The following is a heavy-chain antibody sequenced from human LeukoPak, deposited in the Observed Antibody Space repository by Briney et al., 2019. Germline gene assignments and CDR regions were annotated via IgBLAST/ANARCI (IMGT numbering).Heavy chain of an antibody. CDR1: GGSISSYY. Sequence: SETLSLTCTVSGGSISSYYWSWIRQPPGKGLEWIGCIYYSGTTNYNPSLKSRVTISVDTSKNQFSLKLSSVTAADTAVYYCARGVYIAAAQYGYWGQGTLVTVSS. CDR3: ARGVYIAAAQYGY. CDR2: IYYSGTT. V-gene: IGHV4-59*01. D-gene: IGHD6-13*01. J-gene: IGHJ4*02.